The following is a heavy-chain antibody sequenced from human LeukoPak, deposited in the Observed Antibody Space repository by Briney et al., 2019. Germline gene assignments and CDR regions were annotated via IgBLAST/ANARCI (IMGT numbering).Heavy chain of an antibody. D-gene: IGHD5-12*01. Sequence: SVKVSCKASGGTFSSYTISWVRQAPGQGLEWMGGIIPIFGTANYAQKFQGRVTITADESTSTAYMELSSLRSEDTAVYYCATRRGYSGYDAPPDYWGQGTLVTVSS. CDR3: ATRRGYSGYDAPPDY. CDR1: GGTFSSYT. CDR2: IIPIFGTA. V-gene: IGHV1-69*13. J-gene: IGHJ4*02.